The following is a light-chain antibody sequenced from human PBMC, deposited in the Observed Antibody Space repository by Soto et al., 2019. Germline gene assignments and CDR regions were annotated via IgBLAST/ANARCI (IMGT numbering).Light chain of an antibody. V-gene: IGKV3-15*01. CDR2: GAS. Sequence: EIVLTQSPPTLSVSPGERATLSCRTSQSVSSHVAWYQQKPGQAPRLLIHGASTRATAIPARFSGSGSGTEFTLTISSLQSEDFAVYYCQQYNNWPPTWTFGQGTKV. J-gene: IGKJ1*01. CDR3: QQYNNWPPTWT. CDR1: QSVSSH.